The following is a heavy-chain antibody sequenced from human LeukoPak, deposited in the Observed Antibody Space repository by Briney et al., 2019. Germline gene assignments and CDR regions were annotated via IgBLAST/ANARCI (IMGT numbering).Heavy chain of an antibody. V-gene: IGHV4-59*11. Sequence: PETLSLNCTVSGASITGHYWSWVRPPPGKGLEWIGYDHYSRSTNYNPSLKSRLSISVDSSNNHFSLKLSSVTAADTGVYYCARVETLRSGDYYMDVWGKGTTVSVSS. D-gene: IGHD3-10*01. CDR1: GASITGHY. J-gene: IGHJ6*03. CDR2: DHYSRST. CDR3: ARVETLRSGDYYMDV.